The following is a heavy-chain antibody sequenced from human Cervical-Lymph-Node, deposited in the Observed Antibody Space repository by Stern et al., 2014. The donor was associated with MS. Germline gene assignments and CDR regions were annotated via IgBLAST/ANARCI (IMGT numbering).Heavy chain of an antibody. V-gene: IGHV4-59*01. CDR2: IYYDGST. CDR3: ARVSTSFDD. J-gene: IGHJ4*02. Sequence: QDQLVESGPGVVKPSETLSLTCTVSGGYISSYYWSWIRPPPGKGLELIGYIYYDGSTNYNSSLKSRVTISLDTSKKQFSLKLDSVTAADTAVYFCARVSTSFDDWGQGTLVTVSS. D-gene: IGHD4-11*01. CDR1: GGYISSYY.